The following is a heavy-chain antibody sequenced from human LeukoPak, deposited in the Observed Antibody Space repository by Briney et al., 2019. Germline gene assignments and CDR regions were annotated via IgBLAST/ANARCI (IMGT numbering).Heavy chain of an antibody. J-gene: IGHJ4*02. Sequence: SQTLSLTCAISGDSDSSNSAAWNWIRQSPSRGLEWLGRTYYRSKWYNDYAVSVKSRITINPDTSKNQFSLQLNSVTPEDTAVYYCARAPVDYYDSSGYGDYFDYWGQGTLVTVSS. CDR3: ARAPVDYYDSSGYGDYFDY. CDR2: TYYRSKWYN. D-gene: IGHD3-22*01. CDR1: GDSDSSNSAA. V-gene: IGHV6-1*01.